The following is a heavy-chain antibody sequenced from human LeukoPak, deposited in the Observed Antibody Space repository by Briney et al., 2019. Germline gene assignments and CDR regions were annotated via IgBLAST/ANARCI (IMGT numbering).Heavy chain of an antibody. CDR2: ISSSSTYT. Sequence: PGGSLRLSCAASGFTFSNAWMIWVRQAPGKGLEWVSYISSSSTYTSYADSVRGRFTISRDNAKNSLYLQLNSLRAEDTAVYYCAREPNAFDIWGQGTMVTVSS. V-gene: IGHV3-11*05. CDR1: GFTFSNAW. J-gene: IGHJ3*02. CDR3: AREPNAFDI.